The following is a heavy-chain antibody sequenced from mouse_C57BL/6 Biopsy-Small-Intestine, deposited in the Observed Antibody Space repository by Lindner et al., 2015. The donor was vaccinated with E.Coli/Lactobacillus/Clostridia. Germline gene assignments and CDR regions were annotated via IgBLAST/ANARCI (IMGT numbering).Heavy chain of an antibody. D-gene: IGHD2-14*01. CDR3: ARGTRLDY. CDR1: GFAFNGSW. Sequence: VQLQESGPELVKPGASVKISCKASGFAFNGSWMNWVKQRPGKGLEWIGRIYPGDGDTNYNGKFKGKATLTADRPSNTAYMQLSSLTSEDSAVYFCARGTRLDYWGQGTTLKVSS. V-gene: IGHV1-82*01. CDR2: IYPGDGDT. J-gene: IGHJ2*01.